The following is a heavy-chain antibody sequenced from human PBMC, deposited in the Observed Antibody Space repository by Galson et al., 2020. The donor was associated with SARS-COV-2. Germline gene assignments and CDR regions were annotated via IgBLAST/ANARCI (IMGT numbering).Heavy chain of an antibody. D-gene: IGHD3-10*01. CDR3: AKDPGSGSSY. Sequence: SLRLSCAASGFTFDDYAMHWVRQAPGKGLEWVSGISWNSGSIGYADSVKGRFTISRDNAKNSLYLQMNSLRAEDTALYYCAKDPGSGSSYWGQGTLVTVSS. V-gene: IGHV3-9*01. CDR2: ISWNSGSI. CDR1: GFTFDDYA. J-gene: IGHJ4*02.